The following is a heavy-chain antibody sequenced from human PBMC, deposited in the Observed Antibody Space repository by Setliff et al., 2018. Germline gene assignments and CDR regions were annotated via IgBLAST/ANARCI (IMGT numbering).Heavy chain of an antibody. V-gene: IGHV3-7*01. CDR2: IKQDGSTK. J-gene: IGHJ3*02. CDR1: GFTFGDFA. CDR3: VRDDADNYDAFDN. D-gene: IGHD3-22*01. Sequence: GSLRLSCAASGFTFGDFAMTWVRQAPGKGLEWVADIKQDGSTKYYLDSVKGRFTVSRDNAKRSLYLQMNGLRADDTGVYYCVRDDADNYDAFDNWGQGTLVTVSS.